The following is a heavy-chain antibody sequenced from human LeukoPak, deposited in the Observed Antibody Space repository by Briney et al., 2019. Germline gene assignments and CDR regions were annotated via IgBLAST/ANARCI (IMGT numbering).Heavy chain of an antibody. D-gene: IGHD2-2*01. CDR1: GFTFSSYS. J-gene: IGHJ4*02. CDR2: ISSSSSYI. Sequence: GGSLRLSCAASGFTFSSYSMNWVRQAPGKGLEWVSSISSSSSYIYYADSVKGRFTISRDNAKNSLYLQMNSLRAEDTAVYYCARERGYCSDADCYGADSWGQGTLVTVSS. CDR3: ARERGYCSDADCYGADS. V-gene: IGHV3-21*01.